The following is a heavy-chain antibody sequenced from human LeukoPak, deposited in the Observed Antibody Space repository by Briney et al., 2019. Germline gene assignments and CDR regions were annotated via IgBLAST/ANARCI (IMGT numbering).Heavy chain of an antibody. D-gene: IGHD6-13*01. CDR1: GSTFTDYY. J-gene: IGHJ4*02. CDR2: INPTSGDT. Sequence: ASVKVSCKASGSTFTDYYIHWVRQAPGQGLEWMGWINPTSGDTSYAQEFRGRVTMTRDTSINTAYMELNRLRSDGTADFYCARWGGTAPDTLIYYFDYWGQGTLVTVSS. CDR3: ARWGGTAPDTLIYYFDY. V-gene: IGHV1-2*02.